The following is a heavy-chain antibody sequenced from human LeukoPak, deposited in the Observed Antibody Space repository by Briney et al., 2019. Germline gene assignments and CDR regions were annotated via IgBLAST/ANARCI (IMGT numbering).Heavy chain of an antibody. V-gene: IGHV7-4-1*02. CDR3: ARTLVTAITGLNNWFDP. D-gene: IGHD2-21*02. CDR2: INTNTGNP. J-gene: IGHJ5*02. CDR1: GYTFTSYA. Sequence: ASVKVSCKASGYTFTSYAMNWVRQAPGQGLEWMGWINTNTGNPTYAQGFTGRFVFSLDTSVSTAYLQISSLKAEDTAVYYCARTLVTAITGLNNWFDPWGQGTLVSVSS.